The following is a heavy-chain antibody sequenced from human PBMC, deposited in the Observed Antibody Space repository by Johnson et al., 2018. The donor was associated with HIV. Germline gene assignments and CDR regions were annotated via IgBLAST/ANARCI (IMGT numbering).Heavy chain of an antibody. CDR1: GFTFSSYP. D-gene: IGHD4-23*01. V-gene: IGHV3-30*04. CDR3: AKEEGLRRELFADDAFDI. CDR2: ISYDGSNK. J-gene: IGHJ3*02. Sequence: QVQLVESGGGVVQPGRSLRLSCAASGFTFSSYPMHWVRQAPGKGLEWVAVISYDGSNKYYADSVKGRFTISRDNSKNTLYLQMNSLRAEDTAVYYCAKEEGLRRELFADDAFDIWGQGTMVTVSS.